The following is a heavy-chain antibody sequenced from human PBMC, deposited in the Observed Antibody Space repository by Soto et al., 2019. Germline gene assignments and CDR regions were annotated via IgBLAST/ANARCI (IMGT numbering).Heavy chain of an antibody. Sequence: PGESLKISCAASGFTFSAYDMHWVRQTTGKGLEWVSAIGAADDPYYLGSVKGRFTISRENAKNSLYLQMNSLRAEDTAGYYCERAYSGRLPRRADYYCAMDVWGQGTTVTVSS. J-gene: IGHJ6*02. CDR1: GFTFSAYD. CDR3: ERAYSGRLPRRADYYCAMDV. CDR2: IGAADDP. V-gene: IGHV3-13*05. D-gene: IGHD2-15*01.